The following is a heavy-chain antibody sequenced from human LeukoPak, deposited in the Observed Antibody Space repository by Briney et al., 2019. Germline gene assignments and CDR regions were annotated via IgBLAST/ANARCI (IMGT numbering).Heavy chain of an antibody. CDR1: GGSISSGDCY. V-gene: IGHV4-30-4*01. CDR3: ARARYCSGGSCYEFDY. CDR2: IYYSGST. D-gene: IGHD2-15*01. J-gene: IGHJ4*02. Sequence: KSSETLSLTCTVSGGSISSGDCYWSWIRQPPGKGLEWIGYIYYSGSTYYNPSLKSRVTISVDTSKNQFSLKLSSVTAADTAVYYCARARYCSGGSCYEFDYWGQGTLVTVSS.